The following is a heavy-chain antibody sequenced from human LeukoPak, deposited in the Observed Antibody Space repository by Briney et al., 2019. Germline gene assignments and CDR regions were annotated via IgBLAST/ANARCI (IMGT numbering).Heavy chain of an antibody. J-gene: IGHJ3*02. CDR1: GHTFTGYY. CDR3: ARDSSFVSSDAFDI. CDR2: INPNSGGT. D-gene: IGHD3-16*01. Sequence: ASVKVSCKASGHTFTGYYIPWVRQAPGQGLEWMGWINPNSGGTNYAQKFQDRVTMTRDTSISTAYMELSRLRSDDTAVYYCARDSSFVSSDAFDIWGQGTMVTVSS. V-gene: IGHV1-2*02.